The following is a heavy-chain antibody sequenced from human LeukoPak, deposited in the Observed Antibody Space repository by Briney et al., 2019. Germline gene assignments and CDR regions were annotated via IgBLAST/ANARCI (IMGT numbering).Heavy chain of an antibody. V-gene: IGHV3-21*01. CDR3: AKGITGTIDAFDI. J-gene: IGHJ3*02. D-gene: IGHD1-20*01. CDR2: ISSSSSYI. Sequence: GSLRLSCAASGFTFSSYSMNWVRQAPGKGLEWVSSISSSSSYIYYADSVKGRFTISRDNAKNSLYLQMNSLRAEDTAVYYCAKGITGTIDAFDIWGQGTMVTVSS. CDR1: GFTFSSYS.